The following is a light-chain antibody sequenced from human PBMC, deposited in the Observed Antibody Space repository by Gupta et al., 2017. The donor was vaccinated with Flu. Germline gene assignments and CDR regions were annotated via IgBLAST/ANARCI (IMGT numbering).Light chain of an antibody. CDR2: KAS. Sequence: DIQMTQSPPTLSASVGDRVTITCRASQSISSWLAWYQQKPGKAPKLLIYKASRVESGIPSRFSGSGYGTEFTLTISSRQPDDFATYYCQHENFFSITFGGGTKVEIK. CDR1: QSISSW. CDR3: QHENFFSIT. J-gene: IGKJ4*01. V-gene: IGKV1-5*03.